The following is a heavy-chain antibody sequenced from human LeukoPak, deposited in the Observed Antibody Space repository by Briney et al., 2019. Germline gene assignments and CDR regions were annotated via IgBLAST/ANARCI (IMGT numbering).Heavy chain of an antibody. Sequence: SETLSLTCTVSGGSISSSSYYWGWIRQPPGKGLGWIGSIYYRGGTYYYPSLKSRVTISIDTSKQQFSLELISVTGSDTAVYYCARQGLQARWFDPWGQGTLVTVSS. CDR2: IYYRGGT. D-gene: IGHD1-26*01. J-gene: IGHJ5*02. CDR1: GGSISSSSYY. CDR3: ARQGLQARWFDP. V-gene: IGHV4-39*01.